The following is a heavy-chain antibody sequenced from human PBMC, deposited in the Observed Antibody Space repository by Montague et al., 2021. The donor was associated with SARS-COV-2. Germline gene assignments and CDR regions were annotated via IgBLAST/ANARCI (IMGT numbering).Heavy chain of an antibody. CDR3: VRFRFCSSTSYNAGICGYLDT. Sequence: TLSLTCTVSGGSICRSLYYWVWIRQRPGMVLEWIGYIYHTGSTDYAPSLKSRLTISLDASKLDFSLHLSSVTAAATAVYFCVRFRFCSSTSYNAGICGYLDTWGQGIRVTVSS. CDR2: IYHTGST. J-gene: IGHJ4*02. V-gene: IGHV4-31*03. CDR1: GGSICRSLYY. D-gene: IGHD2-2*01.